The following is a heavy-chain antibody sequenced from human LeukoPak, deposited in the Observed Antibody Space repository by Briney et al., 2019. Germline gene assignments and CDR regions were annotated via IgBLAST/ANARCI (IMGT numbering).Heavy chain of an antibody. V-gene: IGHV4-4*07. CDR1: GGSISSYY. J-gene: IGHJ4*02. D-gene: IGHD6-19*01. CDR3: AREAYSSGWYVNF. CDR2: IHTSGST. Sequence: PSETLSLTCTVSGGSISSYYWSWIRQTAGKGLEWIWRIHTSGSTNHNPSPSLKSRVNMSVDTSKNQFSLKLNSVTAADTAVYYCAREAYSSGWYVNFWGQGTLVTVSS.